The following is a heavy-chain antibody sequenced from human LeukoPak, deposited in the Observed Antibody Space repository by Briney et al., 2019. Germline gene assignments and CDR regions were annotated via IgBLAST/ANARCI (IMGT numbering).Heavy chain of an antibody. Sequence: SETLSLTCTVSGGSISSYYWSWIRQPPGKGLEWIGYIYYSGSTNYNPSLKSRVTISVDTSKNQFSLKLSSVTAADTAVYYCAKRQWIQLWSPPGYWGQGTLVTVSS. D-gene: IGHD5-18*01. V-gene: IGHV4-59*01. CDR1: GGSISSYY. J-gene: IGHJ4*02. CDR3: AKRQWIQLWSPPGY. CDR2: IYYSGST.